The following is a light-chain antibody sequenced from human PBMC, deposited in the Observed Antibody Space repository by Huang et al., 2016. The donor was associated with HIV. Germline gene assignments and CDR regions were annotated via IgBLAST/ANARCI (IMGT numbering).Light chain of an antibody. V-gene: IGKV3-20*01. Sequence: EIVLTQSPGTLSLSPGERATLSCRASQRVNSRSLAWYQQKPGQAPRLLIFGASNRATGCADRCSSGGCRTVFTLTSSRLEAEDVAVYYCQQYGNSATFGQGTKVEI. CDR2: GAS. CDR1: QRVNSRS. CDR3: QQYGNSAT. J-gene: IGKJ1*01.